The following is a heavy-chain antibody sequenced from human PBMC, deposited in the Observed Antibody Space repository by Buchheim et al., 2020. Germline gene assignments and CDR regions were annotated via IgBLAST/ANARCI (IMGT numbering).Heavy chain of an antibody. CDR2: IIPILGIA. Sequence: QVQLVQSGAEVKKPGSSVKVSCKASGGTFSSYAISWVRQAPGQGLEWMGRIIPILGIANYAQKFQGRVTITADKSTSTASMELSSLRSEDTAVYYCARGAYCSGGSCYSRWFDPWGQGTL. CDR1: GGTFSSYA. J-gene: IGHJ5*02. V-gene: IGHV1-69*04. D-gene: IGHD2-15*01. CDR3: ARGAYCSGGSCYSRWFDP.